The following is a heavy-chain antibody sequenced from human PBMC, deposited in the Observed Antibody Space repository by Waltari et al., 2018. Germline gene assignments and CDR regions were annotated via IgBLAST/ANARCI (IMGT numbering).Heavy chain of an antibody. CDR2: IWFDGSKI. Sequence: QVQLVESGGGVVQPGKSLRLSCAGRGFGFSRLGIHWVRQAPGKGLEWVAIIWFDGSKIYYADSVKGRFTISRDNSRNTVYLQMNSLRPEDSGVYYCARCPDEYNYYYMEVWGRGTTVSVSS. CDR1: GFGFSRLG. J-gene: IGHJ6*03. CDR3: ARCPDEYNYYYMEV. V-gene: IGHV3-33*08.